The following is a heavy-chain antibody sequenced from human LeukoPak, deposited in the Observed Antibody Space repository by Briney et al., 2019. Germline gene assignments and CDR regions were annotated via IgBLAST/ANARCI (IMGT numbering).Heavy chain of an antibody. CDR3: ARNPDTVMGIGDY. J-gene: IGHJ4*02. V-gene: IGHV1-2*02. CDR2: INPNSGGT. Sequence: ASVKVSCKASGYTFTGYYMHWVRQAPGQGLEWMGWINPNSGGTYYAQKFQGRVTMTRDTSISTAYMELSSLRSDDTAVYYCARNPDTVMGIGDYWGQGTLVTVSS. D-gene: IGHD5-18*01. CDR1: GYTFTGYY.